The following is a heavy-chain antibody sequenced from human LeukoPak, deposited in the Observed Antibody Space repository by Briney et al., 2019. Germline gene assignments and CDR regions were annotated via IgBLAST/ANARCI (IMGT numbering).Heavy chain of an antibody. CDR2: IQSDGSKT. Sequence: PGGSLRLSCAASGFTFSNAWMSWVRQAPGKGLEWVALIQSDGSKTYSADSVKGRFTISRDNPRNTLYLQMDRLRPEDTAVYYCAKRYCKSATCRSDMDAWGQGTTVTVS. CDR3: AKRYCKSATCRSDMDA. J-gene: IGHJ6*02. V-gene: IGHV3-30*02. D-gene: IGHD2-15*01. CDR1: GFTFSNAW.